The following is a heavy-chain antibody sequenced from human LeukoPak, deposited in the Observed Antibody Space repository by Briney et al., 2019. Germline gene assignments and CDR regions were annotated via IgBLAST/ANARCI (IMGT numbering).Heavy chain of an antibody. CDR3: AKRIAVAGVWFDP. D-gene: IGHD6-19*01. CDR1: GFTFSSYA. Sequence: GGSLRLSCAASGFTFSSYAMSWVRKSPGKGLEWVSAISGSGGSTYYADSVKGRFTISRDNSKNTLYLQMNSPRAEDTAVYYCAKRIAVAGVWFDPWGQGTLVTVSS. V-gene: IGHV3-23*01. CDR2: ISGSGGST. J-gene: IGHJ5*02.